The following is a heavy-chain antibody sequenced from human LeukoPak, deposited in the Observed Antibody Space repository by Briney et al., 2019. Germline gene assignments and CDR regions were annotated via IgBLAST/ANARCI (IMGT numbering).Heavy chain of an antibody. CDR1: GGSISSSYYY. CDR2: IYSSGST. V-gene: IGHV4-39*07. J-gene: IGHJ4*02. D-gene: IGHD2-15*01. CDR3: ARIHRYCSGGACYVLDN. Sequence: SETLSLTCTVSGGSISSSYYYWGWIRQPPGKGLEWIGSIYSSGSTYYNPSFKSRITISVDTSRNQFSLQLSSVTAADTAVYYCARIHRYCSGGACYVLDNWGQGTLVAVSS.